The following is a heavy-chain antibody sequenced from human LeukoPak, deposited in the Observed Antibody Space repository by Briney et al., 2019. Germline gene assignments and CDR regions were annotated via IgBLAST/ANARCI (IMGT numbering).Heavy chain of an antibody. D-gene: IGHD6-13*01. CDR1: GGTFSSYA. J-gene: IGHJ5*02. V-gene: IGHV1-69*13. Sequence: GASVKVSCKASGGTFSSYAISWVRQAPGQGLEWMGGIIPIFGTANYAQKFQGRVTITADESTSTAYMELSSLRSEDTAVYYCARDRVLGYSSSWYDWFDPWGQGTLVTVSS. CDR3: ARDRVLGYSSSWYDWFDP. CDR2: IIPIFGTA.